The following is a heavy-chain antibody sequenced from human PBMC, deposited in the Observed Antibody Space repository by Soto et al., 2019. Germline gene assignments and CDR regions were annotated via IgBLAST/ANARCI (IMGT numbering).Heavy chain of an antibody. J-gene: IGHJ5*02. D-gene: IGHD3-22*01. Sequence: PSETLSLTCAVYGGSFSGYYWTWIRQPPGTGLEWIGEINHSGSTNYNPSLKSRVTISVDTSKNQFSLKLTSVTAADTAVYYCARTSYDSSGTAADPWGQGTLVTVS. V-gene: IGHV4-34*01. CDR1: GGSFSGYY. CDR2: INHSGST. CDR3: ARTSYDSSGTAADP.